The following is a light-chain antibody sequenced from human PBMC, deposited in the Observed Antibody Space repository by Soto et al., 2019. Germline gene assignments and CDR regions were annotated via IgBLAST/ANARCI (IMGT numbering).Light chain of an antibody. CDR1: QSVGTY. V-gene: IGKV3-11*01. Sequence: ENVWTQSPGTLSLSPGERATLSCXASQSVGTYFAWYQHKPGQAPRLLIFDASKRATGIPARFSGSGSGTDFTLTISSLEPEDFAVYYCQQYGSSPITFGQGTRLEIK. CDR2: DAS. J-gene: IGKJ5*01. CDR3: QQYGSSPIT.